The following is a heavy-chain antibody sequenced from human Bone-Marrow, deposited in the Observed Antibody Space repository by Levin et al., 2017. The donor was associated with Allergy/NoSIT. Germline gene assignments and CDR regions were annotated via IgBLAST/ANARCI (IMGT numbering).Heavy chain of an antibody. D-gene: IGHD1-26*01. CDR3: AAATDLTLGAPFDI. CDR2: FDPEDGET. Sequence: PAASVKVSCKVPGYTLNELAMHWVRQAPGKGLEWMGGFDPEDGETIYAPNWQGRVIMTEDTSAETAYMELDSLRSEDTAVYYCAAATDLTLGAPFDIWGHGTLVTVSS. J-gene: IGHJ4*01. V-gene: IGHV1-24*01. CDR1: GYTLNELA.